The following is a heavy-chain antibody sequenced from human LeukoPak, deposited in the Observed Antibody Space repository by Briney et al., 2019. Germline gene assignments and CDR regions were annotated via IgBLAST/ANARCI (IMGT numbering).Heavy chain of an antibody. D-gene: IGHD3-10*01. CDR1: GGSISSYY. V-gene: IGHV4-34*01. CDR2: INHSGST. Sequence: SETLSLTCTVSGGSISSYYWSWIRQPPGKGLEWIGEINHSGSTNYNPSLKSRVTISIDTSKNQFSLKLSSVTAADTAVYYCARRGPPRTMLRGVKSGWFDPWGQGTLVTVSS. J-gene: IGHJ5*02. CDR3: ARRGPPRTMLRGVKSGWFDP.